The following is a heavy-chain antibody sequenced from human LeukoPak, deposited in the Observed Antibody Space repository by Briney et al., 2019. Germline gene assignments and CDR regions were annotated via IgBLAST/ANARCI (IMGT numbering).Heavy chain of an antibody. J-gene: IGHJ4*02. CDR1: GFTFSSYD. Sequence: PGGSLRLSCAASGFTFSSYDMHWVRQATGKGLEWVSAIGTAGDTYYPGSVKGRFTISRENAKNSLYLQMNSLRAEDTAVYYCARADSNYGGLGYWGQGTLVTVSS. V-gene: IGHV3-13*01. CDR3: ARADSNYGGLGY. D-gene: IGHD4-11*01. CDR2: IGTAGDT.